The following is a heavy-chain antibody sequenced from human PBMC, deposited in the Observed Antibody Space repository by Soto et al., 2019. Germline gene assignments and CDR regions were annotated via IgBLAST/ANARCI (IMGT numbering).Heavy chain of an antibody. J-gene: IGHJ4*02. Sequence: GSLRLSCTASGFSFRSWPLHWVRQAPGKGLEWVAVISSDGNNQYYADSVKGRFTVSRDNYKDTMYLQMNSLGGEDTAVYYCARDARYNYRDYWGQGTLVTVSS. D-gene: IGHD5-18*01. V-gene: IGHV3-30-3*01. CDR2: ISSDGNNQ. CDR1: GFSFRSWP. CDR3: ARDARYNYRDY.